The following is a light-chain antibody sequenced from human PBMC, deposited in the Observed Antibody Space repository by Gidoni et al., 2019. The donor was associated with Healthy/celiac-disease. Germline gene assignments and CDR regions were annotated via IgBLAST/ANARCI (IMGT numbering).Light chain of an antibody. CDR1: KLGDKY. Sequence: SYDLTQPPSVSVSPGQTASITCSGDKLGDKYACWYQQKPGQSPVLVIYQDSKRPSVIPERFSASTCGNTATLTISGTQAMDEADYYCQAWDSSTVVFGGGTKLTVL. V-gene: IGLV3-1*01. CDR3: QAWDSSTVV. CDR2: QDS. J-gene: IGLJ2*01.